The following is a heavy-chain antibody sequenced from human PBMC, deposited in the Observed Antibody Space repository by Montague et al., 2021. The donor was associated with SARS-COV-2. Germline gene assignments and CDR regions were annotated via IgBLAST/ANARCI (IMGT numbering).Heavy chain of an antibody. Sequence: PALVKPTQTLTLACTFSGFSLSTSGMCVSWIRQPPGKALEWLARXYWXDDKYYSTSLKTRLTISKDTSKNPVVLTMTNMDPVDTATYYCARTSIAAAGTDIDYWGQGTLVTVSS. CDR2: XYWXDDK. CDR3: ARTSIAAAGTDIDY. J-gene: IGHJ4*02. V-gene: IGHV2-70*11. D-gene: IGHD6-13*01. CDR1: GFSLSTSGMC.